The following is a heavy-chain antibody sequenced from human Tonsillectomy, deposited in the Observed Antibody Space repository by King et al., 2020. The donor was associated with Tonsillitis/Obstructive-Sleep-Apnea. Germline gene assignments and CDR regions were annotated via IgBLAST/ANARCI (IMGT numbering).Heavy chain of an antibody. V-gene: IGHV3-33*01. Sequence: VQLVESGGGMVQPGRSLRLPCATSGFTFSSYGMHWVRQAPGKGLEWVAVIRYDGSDKYYVDSVKGRFTISRDNSKNTLYLQMNSLRAEDTAVYYCARVGTWSRGWYYFDYWGQGTLVTVSS. CDR1: GFTFSSYG. D-gene: IGHD6-19*01. J-gene: IGHJ4*02. CDR2: IRYDGSDK. CDR3: ARVGTWSRGWYYFDY.